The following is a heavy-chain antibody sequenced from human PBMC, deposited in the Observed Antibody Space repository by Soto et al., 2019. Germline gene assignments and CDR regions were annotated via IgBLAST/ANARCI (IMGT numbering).Heavy chain of an antibody. CDR1: GGSIDGRN. CDR2: VYYDGGS. J-gene: IGHJ6*02. V-gene: IGHV4-59*08. Sequence: QVQLQESGPGMVKPSETLSLTCTVSGGSIDGRNCAWIRQPPGKGMEWLGYVYYDGGSSYNPSVKSRLTLSMDTSKIQFSLQFRSVTAADTAVYYCVRQGIGNLHGLVDVWGRGTTVTVSS. CDR3: VRQGIGNLHGLVDV. D-gene: IGHD3-10*01.